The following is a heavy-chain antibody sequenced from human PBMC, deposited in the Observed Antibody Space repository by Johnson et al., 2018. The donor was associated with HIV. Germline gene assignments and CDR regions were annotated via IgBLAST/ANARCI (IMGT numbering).Heavy chain of an antibody. CDR3: AREGGTFYDSSGSLAFDI. CDR1: GFTFSSYA. D-gene: IGHD3-22*01. Sequence: QMLLVESVGGVVQPGRSLRLSCAASGFTFSSYAMHRVRQTPGKGLEWVAIISYDGSNKYYADSVKGRFTISRDNSKNTLYLQMNRLRAEDTAVYYCAREGGTFYDSSGSLAFDIWGQGTMVAVSS. CDR2: ISYDGSNK. V-gene: IGHV3-30-3*01. J-gene: IGHJ3*02.